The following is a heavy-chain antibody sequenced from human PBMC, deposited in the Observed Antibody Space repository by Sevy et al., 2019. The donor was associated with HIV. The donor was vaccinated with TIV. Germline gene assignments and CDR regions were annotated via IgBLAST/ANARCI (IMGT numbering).Heavy chain of an antibody. Sequence: GGSLRLSCAASGFTFSSYWMSWVRQAPGKGLEWVANIKQDGSEKYYVDSVKGRFTISRDNTKNSLYLQMNSLRAEDTAVYYCARHQEVANFWSGYYGSGYYYYYGMDVWGQGTTVTVSS. CDR3: ARHQEVANFWSGYYGSGYYYYYGMDV. D-gene: IGHD3-3*01. CDR2: IKQDGSEK. CDR1: GFTFSSYW. J-gene: IGHJ6*02. V-gene: IGHV3-7*03.